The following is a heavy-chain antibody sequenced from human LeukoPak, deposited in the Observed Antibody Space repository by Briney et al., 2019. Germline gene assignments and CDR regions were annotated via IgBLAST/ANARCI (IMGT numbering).Heavy chain of an antibody. D-gene: IGHD4-17*01. CDR3: AKDRVAYGDFADYFDY. V-gene: IGHV3-23*01. Sequence: GGSLRLSCAASGFTFSSYAMSWARQAPGKGLEWVSAISGSGGSTYYADSVKGRFTISRDNSKNTLYLQMNSLRAEDTAVYYCAKDRVAYGDFADYFDYWGQGTLVTVSS. CDR2: ISGSGGST. CDR1: GFTFSSYA. J-gene: IGHJ4*02.